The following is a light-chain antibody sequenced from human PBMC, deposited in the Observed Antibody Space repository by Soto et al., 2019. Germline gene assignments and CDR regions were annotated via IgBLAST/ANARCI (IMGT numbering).Light chain of an antibody. CDR3: QQYNNWPRIT. CDR2: KAS. CDR1: QSISSW. J-gene: IGKJ5*01. Sequence: DIKMTQSPSTLSASVGDRVTITCRASQSISSWLAWYQQKPGRAPKLLIYKASSLESGVPSRFSGSGSGTEFTLTISSLQSEDFAVYYCQQYNNWPRITFGQGTRLE. V-gene: IGKV1-5*03.